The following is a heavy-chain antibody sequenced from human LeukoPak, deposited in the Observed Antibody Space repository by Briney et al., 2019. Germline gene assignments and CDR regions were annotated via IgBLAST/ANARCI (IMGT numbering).Heavy chain of an antibody. V-gene: IGHV1-2*02. D-gene: IGHD6-19*01. Sequence: GASVKVSCKASGYTFTGYYMHWVRQAPGQGLEWMGWINPNSGGTNYAQKFQGRVTMTRDMSISTAYMELSRLRSDDTAVYYCARGIAVAGRGNYYFDYWGQGTLVTVSS. CDR1: GYTFTGYY. J-gene: IGHJ4*02. CDR2: INPNSGGT. CDR3: ARGIAVAGRGNYYFDY.